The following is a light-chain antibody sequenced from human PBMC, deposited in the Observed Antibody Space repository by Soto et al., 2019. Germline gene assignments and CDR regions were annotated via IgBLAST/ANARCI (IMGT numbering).Light chain of an antibody. Sequence: QSALTQPASVSGSPGQSITISCTGTSNDIGGYNYVSWYQQHPGEAPKLIIYEVSNRPSGVSNRFSGSKSDNTASLTITGLQAEDEASYYCSSHTITHIPVIFGGGTQLTVL. J-gene: IGLJ2*01. CDR1: SNDIGGYNY. V-gene: IGLV2-14*01. CDR3: SSHTITHIPVI. CDR2: EVS.